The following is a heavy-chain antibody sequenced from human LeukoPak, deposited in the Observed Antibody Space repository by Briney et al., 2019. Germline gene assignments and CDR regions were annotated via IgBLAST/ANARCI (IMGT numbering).Heavy chain of an antibody. Sequence: GESLKISCAASGFTFSSYAMSWVRQAPGKGLEWVSAISGSGGSTYYADSVKGRFTISRDNSKNTLYLQMNSLRAEDTAVYYCAKDASRGPYSSGWYYFDYWGQGTLVTVSS. CDR2: ISGSGGST. D-gene: IGHD6-19*01. J-gene: IGHJ4*02. V-gene: IGHV3-23*01. CDR1: GFTFSSYA. CDR3: AKDASRGPYSSGWYYFDY.